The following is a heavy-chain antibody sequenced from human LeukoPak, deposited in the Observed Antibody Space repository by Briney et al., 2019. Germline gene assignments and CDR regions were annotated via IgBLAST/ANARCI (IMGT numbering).Heavy chain of an antibody. V-gene: IGHV1-18*01. CDR3: ARQSGNYYMIDY. CDR2: INAYNGKT. J-gene: IGHJ4*02. CDR1: GYTFNRNV. D-gene: IGHD1-26*01. Sequence: ASVTDSFKSSGYTFNRNVFSWVRQAPGRGLEGVGWINAYNGKTNYAPKLQDRVTMTTDTSTSTAYMELRSMRSDDTAVYYCARQSGNYYMIDYWGQGTLVTVSS.